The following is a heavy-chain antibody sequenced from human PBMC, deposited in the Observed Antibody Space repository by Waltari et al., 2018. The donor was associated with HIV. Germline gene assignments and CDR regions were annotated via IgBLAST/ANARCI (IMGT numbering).Heavy chain of an antibody. Sequence: QVQLQQWGAGLLKPSETLSLTCAVYGEPFDGYYWSWIRQPPGKRLEWMGEINHRRNTNYNPSLKSRLTMSVDASKIQFSLNLNSVTAADTGVYYWARRALWLRPVYYFDYWGQGVLVTVSS. J-gene: IGHJ4*02. CDR3: ARRALWLRPVYYFDY. CDR1: GEPFDGYY. CDR2: INHRRNT. D-gene: IGHD5-12*01. V-gene: IGHV4-34*01.